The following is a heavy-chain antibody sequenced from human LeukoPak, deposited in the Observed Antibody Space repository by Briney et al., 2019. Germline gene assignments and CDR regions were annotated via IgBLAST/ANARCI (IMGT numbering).Heavy chain of an antibody. D-gene: IGHD5-12*01. CDR2: INPSGGST. J-gene: IGHJ6*03. Sequence: ASVKVSCKASGYTFTSYYMHWVRQAPGQGLEWMGIINPSGGSTSYAQKFQGRVTMTRDMSTSTVYMELSSLRAEDTAVYYCARENSGYDRPLYYYYYMDVWGKGTTVTVSS. V-gene: IGHV1-46*01. CDR3: ARENSGYDRPLYYYYYMDV. CDR1: GYTFTSYY.